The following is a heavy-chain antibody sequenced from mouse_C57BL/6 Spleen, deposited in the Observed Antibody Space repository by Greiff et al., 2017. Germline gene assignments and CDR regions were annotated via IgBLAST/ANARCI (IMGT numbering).Heavy chain of an antibody. CDR3: ASRNYGAMDY. CDR1: GYTFTSYW. J-gene: IGHJ4*01. CDR2: IDPSDSYT. D-gene: IGHD2-1*01. V-gene: IGHV1-69*01. Sequence: QVQLQQPGAELVLPGASVKLSCKASGYTFTSYWMHWVKQRPGQGLEWIGEIDPSDSYTNYNQKFKGKSTLTVAKSSSTAYMQLSSLTSEDAAVYYCASRNYGAMDYWGQGTSVTVSS.